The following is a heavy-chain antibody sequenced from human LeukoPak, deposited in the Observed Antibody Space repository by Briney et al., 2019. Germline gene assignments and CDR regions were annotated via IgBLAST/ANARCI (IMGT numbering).Heavy chain of an antibody. V-gene: IGHV3-30*02. J-gene: IGHJ4*02. CDR2: IRYDGSNK. Sequence: GGSLRLSCAASGFTFSSYGMHWVRQAPGKGLEWVAFIRYDGSNKYYADSVKGRFTISRDNSKNTLYLQMNSLRAEDTAVYYCAAYYGLGSYYRATDEFWGQGTLVTVSS. CDR1: GFTFSSYG. CDR3: AAYYGLGSYYRATDEF. D-gene: IGHD3-10*01.